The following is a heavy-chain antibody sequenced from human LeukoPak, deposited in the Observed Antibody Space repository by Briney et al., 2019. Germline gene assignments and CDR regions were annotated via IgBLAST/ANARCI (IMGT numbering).Heavy chain of an antibody. CDR1: GASISSSDYY. CDR2: IYYSGST. J-gene: IGHJ5*02. D-gene: IGHD2-21*02. V-gene: IGHV4-39*07. Sequence: SETLSLTCSVSGASISSSDYYWGWIRQPPGKGLEWIGSIYYSGSTYYNPSLKSRVTISVDTSKNQFSLKLSSVTAADTAVYYCARELLQWFDPWGQGTLVTVSS. CDR3: ARELLQWFDP.